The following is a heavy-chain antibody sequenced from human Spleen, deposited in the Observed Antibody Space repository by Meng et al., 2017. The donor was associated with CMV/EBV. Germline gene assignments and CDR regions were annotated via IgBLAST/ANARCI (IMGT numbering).Heavy chain of an antibody. Sequence: KAPGGTFSSYSISWVRQAPGQGLEWIGRITPILGIANYAQKFQGRVTITADKSTSTVYMELSSLRSEDTAVYYCAIDCIATACPDGYWGQGTLVTVSS. D-gene: IGHD2-21*01. V-gene: IGHV1-69*04. CDR3: AIDCIATACPDGY. CDR2: ITPILGIA. CDR1: GGTFSSYS. J-gene: IGHJ4*02.